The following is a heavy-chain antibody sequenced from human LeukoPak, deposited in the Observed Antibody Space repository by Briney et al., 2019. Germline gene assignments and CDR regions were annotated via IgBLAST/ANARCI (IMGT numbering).Heavy chain of an antibody. Sequence: PSETLSLTCTVSGGSVSSGSYYWSWIRQPPGKGLEWIGYIYYSGSTNYNPSLKSRVTISVDTSKNQFSLKLSSVTAADTAVYYCARGVPKNYYGMDVWGKGTTVTVSS. V-gene: IGHV4-61*01. J-gene: IGHJ6*04. CDR2: IYYSGST. CDR3: ARGVPKNYYGMDV. CDR1: GGSVSSGSYY.